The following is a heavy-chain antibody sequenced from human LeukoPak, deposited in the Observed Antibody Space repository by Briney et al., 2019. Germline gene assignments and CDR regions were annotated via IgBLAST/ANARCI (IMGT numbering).Heavy chain of an antibody. J-gene: IGHJ4*02. CDR1: GGSFSSSSYY. V-gene: IGHV4-39*07. D-gene: IGHD4-17*01. CDR2: IYYSGTT. Sequence: SETLSLTCTVSGGSFSSSSYYWGWIRQPPGKGLVWIGCIYYSGTTYYNPSLKSRFTISIDTSKNQFSLKLSSVTAADTAVYYCARTYGDYSFAFDYWGQGTLVTVSS. CDR3: ARTYGDYSFAFDY.